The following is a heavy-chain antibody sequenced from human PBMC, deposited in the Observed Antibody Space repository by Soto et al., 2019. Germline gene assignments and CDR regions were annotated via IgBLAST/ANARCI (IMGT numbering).Heavy chain of an antibody. Sequence: LRLSCAASGFSFSSYWMSWVRQAPGKGLQWVANIKQDGSQKYYVDSVKGRFTIYRDNAKNSLYLQMNSLRAEDTAIYYCARPYCSGGSCYNWFDPWGQGTLVTVSS. V-gene: IGHV3-7*03. D-gene: IGHD2-15*01. CDR1: GFSFSSYW. J-gene: IGHJ5*02. CDR2: IKQDGSQK. CDR3: ARPYCSGGSCYNWFDP.